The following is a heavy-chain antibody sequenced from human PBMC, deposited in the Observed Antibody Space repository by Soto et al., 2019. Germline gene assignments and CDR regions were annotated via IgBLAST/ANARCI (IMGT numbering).Heavy chain of an antibody. J-gene: IGHJ3*02. Sequence: RASVKVSCKASGYTFTSYGLSWVRPAPGQGLEWMGWISAYNGNTNYAQKLQGRVTMTTDTSTSTAYMELRSLRSDDTAVYFCARDTGTYYYDSSGQEAFDIWGQGTMVTVS. CDR1: GYTFTSYG. CDR3: ARDTGTYYYDSSGQEAFDI. CDR2: ISAYNGNT. V-gene: IGHV1-18*01. D-gene: IGHD3-22*01.